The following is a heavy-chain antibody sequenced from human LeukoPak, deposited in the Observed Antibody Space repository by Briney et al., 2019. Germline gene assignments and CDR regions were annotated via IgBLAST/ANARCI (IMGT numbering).Heavy chain of an antibody. J-gene: IGHJ4*02. D-gene: IGHD6-13*01. Sequence: SETLSLTCTVSGGSISSYYWSWIRQPPGKGLEWIGYIYYSGNINYNPSLKTRVTISVDTSKNQFSLKLSSVTAADTAVYYCARAGSWKLNFDYWGQGTLVTVSS. CDR1: GGSISSYY. CDR2: IYYSGNI. V-gene: IGHV4-59*01. CDR3: ARAGSWKLNFDY.